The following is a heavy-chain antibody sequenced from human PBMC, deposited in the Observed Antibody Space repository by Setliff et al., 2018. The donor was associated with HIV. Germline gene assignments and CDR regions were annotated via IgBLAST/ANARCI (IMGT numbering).Heavy chain of an antibody. D-gene: IGHD2-15*01. J-gene: IGHJ3*02. CDR2: INPNTGGT. CDR3: ARDQTPLDAFDI. CDR1: GYTFTGHY. Sequence: ASVKVSCKSSGYTFTGHYIHWVRQAPGQGLKWMGWINPNTGGTNYAQKFQGRVTMTRDTSISTAYMELRRLRSDDTAMYYCARDQTPLDAFDIWGQGTMVTVSS. V-gene: IGHV1-2*02.